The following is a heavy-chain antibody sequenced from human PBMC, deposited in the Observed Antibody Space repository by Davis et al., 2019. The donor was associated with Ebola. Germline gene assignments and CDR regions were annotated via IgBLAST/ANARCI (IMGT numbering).Heavy chain of an antibody. Sequence: PGGSLRLSCAASGFTFSNYYMTWVRQAPGKGLEWVAYITATGSIRYYADSVKGRFTISRDNAKNSLYLQMDRLRADDTAVYYCARAHNYGDSDYWGQGTLVTASS. V-gene: IGHV3-11*01. CDR2: ITATGSIR. D-gene: IGHD4-17*01. J-gene: IGHJ4*02. CDR3: ARAHNYGDSDY. CDR1: GFTFSNYY.